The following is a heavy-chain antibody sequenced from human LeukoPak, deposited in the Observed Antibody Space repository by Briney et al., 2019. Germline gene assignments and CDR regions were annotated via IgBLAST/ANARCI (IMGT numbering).Heavy chain of an antibody. J-gene: IGHJ4*02. V-gene: IGHV1-8*03. CDR1: GYTFTSYD. CDR2: MSPNSGDT. Sequence: ASVKVSCKASGYTFTSYDINWVRQATGQGLEWMGWMSPNSGDTGYAQKFQGRVTITRNTSISTAYMELSSLRSEDTAVYYCARSDSSITIFGVVIVNSIDYWGQGTLVNVSS. D-gene: IGHD3-3*01. CDR3: ARSDSSITIFGVVIVNSIDY.